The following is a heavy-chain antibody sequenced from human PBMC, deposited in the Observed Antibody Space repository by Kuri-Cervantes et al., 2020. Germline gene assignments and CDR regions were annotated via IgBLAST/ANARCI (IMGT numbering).Heavy chain of an antibody. J-gene: IGHJ4*02. V-gene: IGHV3-64*02. CDR3: AIGHYTSS. CDR1: GFTFSSYA. D-gene: IGHD3-3*01. CDR2: ISSKGGST. Sequence: GGSLRLSCAASGFTFSSYAMHWVRQAPGKGLEYVSAISSKGGSTYYADSVKGRFTISRDNAKNSLYLQMSSLRAEDTAVYYCAIGHYTSSWGQGTLVTVSS.